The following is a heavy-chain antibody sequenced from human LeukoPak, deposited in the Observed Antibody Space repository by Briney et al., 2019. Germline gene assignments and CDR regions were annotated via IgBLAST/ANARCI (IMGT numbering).Heavy chain of an antibody. CDR2: INSDGSST. J-gene: IGHJ3*02. V-gene: IGHV3-74*01. CDR1: GFTFSSYW. CDR3: ASESALRYFDWAQGGI. Sequence: GGSLRLSCAASGFTFSSYWMHWVRQAPGKGLVWVSRINSDGSSTSYADSVKGRFTISRDNAKNTLYLQMNSLRAEDTAVYYCASESALRYFDWAQGGIWGQGTMVTVSS. D-gene: IGHD3-9*01.